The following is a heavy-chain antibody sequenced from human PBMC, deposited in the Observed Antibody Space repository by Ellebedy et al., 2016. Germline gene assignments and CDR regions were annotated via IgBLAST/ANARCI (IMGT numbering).Heavy chain of an antibody. V-gene: IGHV4-34*01. D-gene: IGHD2-21*01. CDR2: INHSGST. Sequence: SETLSLXXAVYGGSLSGYYWSWIRQPPGKGLEWIGEINHSGSTNYNPSLKSRVTISVDTSKNQFSLKLSSVTAADTAVYYCARKSVVVALYYYYYGMDVWGQGTTVTVSS. J-gene: IGHJ6*02. CDR1: GGSLSGYY. CDR3: ARKSVVVALYYYYYGMDV.